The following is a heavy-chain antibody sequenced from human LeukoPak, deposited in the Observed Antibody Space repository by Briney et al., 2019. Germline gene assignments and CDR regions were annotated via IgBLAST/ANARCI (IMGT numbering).Heavy chain of an antibody. CDR3: ARAGYSRFVDDLDY. J-gene: IGHJ4*02. CDR2: ISAYNGNT. V-gene: IGHV1-18*01. Sequence: ASVKVSCKASGYIFTNYGINLVRQAPGQGLEWMGWISAYNGNTKYTQKLQDRVTMTTDTSTSTAYMELKTLRSDDTAVYFCARAGYSRFVDDLDYWGQGTLVTVSS. D-gene: IGHD1-26*01. CDR1: GYIFTNYG.